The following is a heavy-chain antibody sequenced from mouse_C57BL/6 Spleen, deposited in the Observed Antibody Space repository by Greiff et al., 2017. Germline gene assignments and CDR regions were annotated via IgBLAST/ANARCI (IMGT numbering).Heavy chain of an antibody. J-gene: IGHJ2*01. Sequence: EVQLQQSGPELVKPGASVKISCKASGYTFTDYYMNWVKQSHGKSLEWIGDINPNNGGTSYNQKFKGKATLTVDKSSSTAYMELRSLTSEDSAVYYCARSGYDYDKGYYFDYWGQGTTLTVSS. CDR1: GYTFTDYY. CDR2: INPNNGGT. D-gene: IGHD2-4*01. V-gene: IGHV1-26*01. CDR3: ARSGYDYDKGYYFDY.